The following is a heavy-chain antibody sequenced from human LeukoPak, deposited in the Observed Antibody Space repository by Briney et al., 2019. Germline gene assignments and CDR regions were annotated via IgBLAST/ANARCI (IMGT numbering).Heavy chain of an antibody. J-gene: IGHJ4*02. CDR2: INPSGGST. Sequence: GASVKVPCKASGYTFTSYYMHWVRQAPGQGLEWMGIINPSGGSTSYAQKFQGRVTMTRDTSTSTVYMELSSLRSEDTAVYYCARVQRDGYNPRGFDYWGQGTLVTVSS. D-gene: IGHD5-24*01. CDR1: GYTFTSYY. CDR3: ARVQRDGYNPRGFDY. V-gene: IGHV1-46*01.